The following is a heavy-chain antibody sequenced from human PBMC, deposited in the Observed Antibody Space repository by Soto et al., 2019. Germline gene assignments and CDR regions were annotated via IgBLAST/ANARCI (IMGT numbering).Heavy chain of an antibody. Sequence: SETLSLTCTVSGGSISSGDYYGSWIRQPPGKGLEWIGYIYYSGSTYYNPSLKSRVTISVDTSKNQFSLKLSSVTAADTAVYYCVSYFCGGDCYQPLDYYYGMDVWGQGTTVTVSS. D-gene: IGHD2-21*02. J-gene: IGHJ6*02. CDR2: IYYSGST. CDR3: VSYFCGGDCYQPLDYYYGMDV. CDR1: GGSISSGDYY. V-gene: IGHV4-30-4*01.